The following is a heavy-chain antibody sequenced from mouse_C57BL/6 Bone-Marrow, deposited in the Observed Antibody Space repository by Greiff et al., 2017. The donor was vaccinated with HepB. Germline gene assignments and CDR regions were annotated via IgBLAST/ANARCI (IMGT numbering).Heavy chain of an antibody. J-gene: IGHJ3*01. CDR1: GYTFTSYW. Sequence: VQVVESGAELVKPGASVKMSCKASGYTFTSYWITWVKQRPGQGLEWIGDIYPGSGSTNYNEKFKSKATLTVDTSSSTAYMQLSSLTSEDSAVYYCARGRDYGSSFFAYWGQGTLVTVSA. V-gene: IGHV1-55*01. CDR2: IYPGSGST. D-gene: IGHD1-1*01. CDR3: ARGRDYGSSFFAY.